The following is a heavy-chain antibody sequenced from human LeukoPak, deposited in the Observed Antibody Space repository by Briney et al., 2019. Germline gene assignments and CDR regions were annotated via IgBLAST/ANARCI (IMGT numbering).Heavy chain of an antibody. J-gene: IGHJ6*02. D-gene: IGHD3-16*01. Sequence: GGSLRLSCAASGFTFSSYWMNWARQAPGKGLEWVASINHNGNVNYYVDSVKGRFTISRDNAKNSLYLQMSNLRAEDTAVYFCARGGGLDVSGQGATVTVSS. CDR1: GFTFSSYW. CDR2: INHNGNVN. CDR3: ARGGGLDV. V-gene: IGHV3-7*03.